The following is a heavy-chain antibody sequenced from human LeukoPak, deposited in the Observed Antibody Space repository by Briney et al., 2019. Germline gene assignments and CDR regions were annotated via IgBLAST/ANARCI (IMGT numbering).Heavy chain of an antibody. J-gene: IGHJ6*03. CDR1: GYNFTIYW. V-gene: IGHV5-51*01. CDR2: VYPGDSDT. CDR3: ARHRGSGSYYKGSHNYYYYMDV. D-gene: IGHD3-10*01. Sequence: RGESLKISCKGSGYNFTIYWIGWVRQMPGKGLEWMGIVYPGDSDTRYSPSFQGQVTISADKSISTAYLQWSSLKASDTAVYYCARHRGSGSYYKGSHNYYYYMDVWGKGTTVTISS.